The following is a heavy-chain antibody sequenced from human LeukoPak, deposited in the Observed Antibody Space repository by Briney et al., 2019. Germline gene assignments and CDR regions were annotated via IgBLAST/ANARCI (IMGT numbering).Heavy chain of an antibody. J-gene: IGHJ4*02. CDR3: ARELQYYFDY. V-gene: IGHV3-23*01. CDR2: VSVSGATT. D-gene: IGHD2-15*01. CDR1: GFTFSSFA. Sequence: GGSLRLSCAASGFTFSSFAMSWVRQAPGRGLEWISGVSVSGATTNHADSVKGRFTISRDNSKNTLYLQMNSLRGEDTAVFYCARELQYYFDYWGQGTLVTVSS.